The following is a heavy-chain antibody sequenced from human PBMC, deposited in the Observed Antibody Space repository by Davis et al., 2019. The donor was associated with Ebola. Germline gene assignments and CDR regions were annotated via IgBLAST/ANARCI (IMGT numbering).Heavy chain of an antibody. CDR2: INPNSGGT. D-gene: IGHD4-11*01. CDR3: ARASVSYSNNVRGAVNFDY. V-gene: IGHV1-2*02. J-gene: IGHJ4*02. Sequence: ASVKVSCKASGYTFTGYYMHWVRQAPGQGLEWMGWINPNSGGTNYAQKFQGRVTMTRDTSISTAYMELSRLRSEDTAVYYCARASVSYSNNVRGAVNFDYWGQGTLVTVSS. CDR1: GYTFTGYY.